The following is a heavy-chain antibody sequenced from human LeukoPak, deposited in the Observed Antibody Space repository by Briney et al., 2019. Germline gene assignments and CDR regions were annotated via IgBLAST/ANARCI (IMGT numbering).Heavy chain of an antibody. CDR1: GFYLSYFW. J-gene: IGHJ4*02. D-gene: IGHD6-19*01. CDR3: AIDRYSSGWYTFDY. Sequence: AGGFLRLSCAASGFYLSYFWLNWVGPGPGEGLDWVSFISSSSSYISYADSVKGRFTISRDNAKNSLDLQMNSLRAEDTAVYYCAIDRYSSGWYTFDYWGQGTLVTVSS. CDR2: ISSSSSYI. V-gene: IGHV3-21*01.